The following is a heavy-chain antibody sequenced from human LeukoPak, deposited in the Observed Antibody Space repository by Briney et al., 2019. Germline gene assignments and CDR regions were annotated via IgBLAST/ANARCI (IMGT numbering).Heavy chain of an antibody. Sequence: PSETLSLTCTVSGGSITSRGYQWRWIGQPPGKSVEWIGSSYYSGSTYNNPSLKSRVTISVDTSKNQFYLKLRSVTAADTAVYYCARVRWLQLVYCDYWGQGTLVTVPS. CDR3: ARVRWLQLVYCDY. CDR1: GGSITSRGYQ. CDR2: SYYSGST. V-gene: IGHV4-39*01. J-gene: IGHJ4*02. D-gene: IGHD5-24*01.